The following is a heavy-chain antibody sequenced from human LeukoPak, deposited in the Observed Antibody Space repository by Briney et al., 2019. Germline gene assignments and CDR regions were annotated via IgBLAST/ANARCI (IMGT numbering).Heavy chain of an antibody. CDR2: ISAYNGNT. CDR1: GYTFTSYG. D-gene: IGHD3-16*02. Sequence: ASVKVSCKASGYTFTSYGISWVRQAPGQGLEWMGWISAYNGNTNYAQKLQGRVTMTTDTSTSTAYMELRSLRSDDTAVYYCARVPLGELSLHFQHWGQGTLVTVSS. V-gene: IGHV1-18*01. J-gene: IGHJ1*01. CDR3: ARVPLGELSLHFQH.